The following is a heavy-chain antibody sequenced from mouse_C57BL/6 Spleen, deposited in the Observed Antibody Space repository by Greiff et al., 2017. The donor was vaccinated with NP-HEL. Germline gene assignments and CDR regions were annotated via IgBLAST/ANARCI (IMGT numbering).Heavy chain of an antibody. CDR2: IYPGSGNT. CDR1: GYTFTDYY. CDR3: AGAWFAY. J-gene: IGHJ3*01. Sequence: VHLVESGAELVRPGASVKLSCKASGYTFTDYYINWVKQRPGQGLEWIARIYPGSGNTYYNEKFKGKATLTAEKSSSTAYMQLSSLTSEDSAVYFCAGAWFAYWGQGTLVTVSA. V-gene: IGHV1-76*01.